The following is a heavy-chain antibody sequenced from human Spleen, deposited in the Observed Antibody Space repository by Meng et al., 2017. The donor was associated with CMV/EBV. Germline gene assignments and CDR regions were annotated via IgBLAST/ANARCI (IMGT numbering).Heavy chain of an antibody. Sequence: GGSLRLSCAASGFTFSSYWMSWVRQAPGKGLEWVANIKQDGSEKYYVDSVKGRFTVSRDNAKNSMYLQMNSLRAEDTAVYYCARDRRILEWIDAFDVWGQGTMVTVSS. CDR1: GFTFSSYW. D-gene: IGHD3-3*01. CDR2: IKQDGSEK. V-gene: IGHV3-7*01. CDR3: ARDRRILEWIDAFDV. J-gene: IGHJ3*01.